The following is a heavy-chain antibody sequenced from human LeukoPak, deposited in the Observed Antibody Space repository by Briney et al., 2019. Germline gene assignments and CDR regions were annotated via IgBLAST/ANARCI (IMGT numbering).Heavy chain of an antibody. V-gene: IGHV3-23*01. J-gene: IGHJ4*02. Sequence: GGSLRLSCAASGCTFSSYAMSWVRQAPGKGLEWVSAISGSGGSTYYADSVKGRFTISRDNSKNTLYLQMNSLRAEDTAVYYCAKGTTVTYYFDYWGQGTLVTVSS. CDR1: GCTFSSYA. CDR3: AKGTTVTYYFDY. CDR2: ISGSGGST. D-gene: IGHD4-17*01.